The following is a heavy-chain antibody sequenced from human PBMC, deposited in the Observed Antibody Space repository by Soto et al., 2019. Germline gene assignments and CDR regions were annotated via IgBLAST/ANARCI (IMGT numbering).Heavy chain of an antibody. J-gene: IGHJ6*02. Sequence: PGGSLRLSCAASGFTFSSYSMNWVRQAPGKGLEWVSYISSSSSTIYYADSVKGRFTISRDNAKNSLYLQMNSLRDEDTAVYYCARDPTMTYYDILTGLKDYYYYYGMDVWGQGTTVTSP. CDR2: ISSSSSTI. CDR1: GFTFSSYS. CDR3: ARDPTMTYYDILTGLKDYYYYYGMDV. D-gene: IGHD3-9*01. V-gene: IGHV3-48*02.